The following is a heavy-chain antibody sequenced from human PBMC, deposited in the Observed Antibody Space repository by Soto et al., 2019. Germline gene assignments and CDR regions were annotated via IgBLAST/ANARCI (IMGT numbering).Heavy chain of an antibody. CDR2: ISRSGSPI. D-gene: IGHD2-15*01. CDR1: GFTLSSYE. CDR3: VRGGGGGLFDP. J-gene: IGHJ5*02. Sequence: EAQLVESGGGLVQPGGSLRLSCAAFGFTLSSYEMDWVRQAPGKGLEWVSHISRSGSPIYYADSVKGRFTISRDNAKNSVYLQMMSLTAEDTAIYYCVRGGGGGLFDPWGQGTMVTVSS. V-gene: IGHV3-48*03.